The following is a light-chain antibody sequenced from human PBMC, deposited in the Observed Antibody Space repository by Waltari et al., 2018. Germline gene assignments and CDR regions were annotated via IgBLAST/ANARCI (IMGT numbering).Light chain of an antibody. V-gene: IGKV3-11*01. CDR3: QQRSNWPLIT. CDR1: QSVSSY. CDR2: DAS. Sequence: VLTQSPATLSLSPGESATLSCRASQSVSSYFAWYQQKPGQAPRLLIYDASNRATGIPARFSGSGSGTDFTLTISSLEPEDFAVYYCQQRSNWPLITFGQGTRLEIK. J-gene: IGKJ5*01.